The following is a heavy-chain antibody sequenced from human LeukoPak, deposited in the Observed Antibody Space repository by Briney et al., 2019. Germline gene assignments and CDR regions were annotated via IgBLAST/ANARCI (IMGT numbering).Heavy chain of an antibody. D-gene: IGHD2-2*03. Sequence: GSLRLSCAASGFTFSSYAMHWVRQAPGKGLEWVAVISYDGSNKYYADSVKGRFTISRDNSKNTVYLQMNSLRAEGTAVYYCARSPSGYCSSTSCYNSWFDPWGQGTLVTVSS. CDR1: GFTFSSYA. CDR3: ARSPSGYCSSTSCYNSWFDP. V-gene: IGHV3-30-3*01. J-gene: IGHJ5*02. CDR2: ISYDGSNK.